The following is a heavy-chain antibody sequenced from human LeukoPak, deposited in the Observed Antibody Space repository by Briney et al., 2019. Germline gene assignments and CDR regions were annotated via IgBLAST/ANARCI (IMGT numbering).Heavy chain of an antibody. CDR3: ATSGRVVAPAAMAYDY. J-gene: IGHJ4*02. CDR2: ISAYNGNT. D-gene: IGHD2-2*01. V-gene: IGHV1-18*04. CDR1: GYTFTSYG. Sequence: ASVKVSCKASGYTFTSYGISWVRQAPGQGLEWMGWISAYNGNTNYAQKLQGRVTMTTDTSTSTAYMELRSLRSDDTAVYYCATSGRVVAPAAMAYDYWGQGTLVTVSS.